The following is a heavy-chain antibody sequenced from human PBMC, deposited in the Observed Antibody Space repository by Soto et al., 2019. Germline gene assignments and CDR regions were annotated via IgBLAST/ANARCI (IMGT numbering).Heavy chain of an antibody. D-gene: IGHD6-13*01. Sequence: QRQLQESGSGLVKPSQTMSLTCAVSGGSISSGGYSWSWIRQPPGKGLEWIGYIYHSGSTYYNPSLKSRVTISVDRSKNQFSLKLSSVTAADTAVYYCARAFMQQLQAFDIWGQGTMVTVSS. CDR1: GGSISSGGYS. J-gene: IGHJ3*02. V-gene: IGHV4-30-2*01. CDR2: IYHSGST. CDR3: ARAFMQQLQAFDI.